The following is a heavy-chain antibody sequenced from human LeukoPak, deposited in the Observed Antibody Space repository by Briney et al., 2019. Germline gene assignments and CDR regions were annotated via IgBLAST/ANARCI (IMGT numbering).Heavy chain of an antibody. Sequence: GASVKVSCKXSGGTFSSYAISWVRQAPGQGLEWMGGIIPIFGTANYAQKFQGRVTITTDESTSTAYMELSSLRSEDTAVYYCASSDVRYCSSTSCYQGPFDYWGQGTLVTVSS. CDR3: ASSDVRYCSSTSCYQGPFDY. D-gene: IGHD2-2*01. CDR1: GGTFSSYA. V-gene: IGHV1-69*05. J-gene: IGHJ4*02. CDR2: IIPIFGTA.